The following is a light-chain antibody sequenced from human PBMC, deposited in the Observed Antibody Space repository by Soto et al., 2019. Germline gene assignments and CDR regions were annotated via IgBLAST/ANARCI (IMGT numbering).Light chain of an antibody. J-gene: IGKJ4*01. V-gene: IGKV1-39*01. CDR1: QNIKKF. CDR3: QQSFSAPLT. Sequence: DIPMTQSPTSLSAPVGDSVTITCRASQNIKKFLNWYQQKPGKAPKLLIYTASSVQAGFPSRFSGSGSGTDFTLTISRLQPEDFATYSCQQSFSAPLTFGGGTRVEI. CDR2: TAS.